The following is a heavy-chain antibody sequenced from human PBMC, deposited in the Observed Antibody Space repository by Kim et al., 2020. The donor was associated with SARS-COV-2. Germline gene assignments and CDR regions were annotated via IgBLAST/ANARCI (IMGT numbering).Heavy chain of an antibody. CDR1: GFTVSSNY. J-gene: IGHJ5*02. D-gene: IGHD6-19*01. Sequence: GGSLRLSCAASGFTVSSNYMSWVRQAPGKGLEWVSVIYSGGSTYYADSVKGRFTISRHNSKNTLYLQMNSLRAEDTAVYYCARDRKGTSSGWLGWFDPWGQGTLVTVSS. CDR2: IYSGGST. CDR3: ARDRKGTSSGWLGWFDP. V-gene: IGHV3-53*04.